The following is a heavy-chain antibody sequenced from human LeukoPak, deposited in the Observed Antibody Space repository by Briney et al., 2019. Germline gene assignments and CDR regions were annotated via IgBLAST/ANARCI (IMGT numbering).Heavy chain of an antibody. CDR3: ATSGYNYFDY. CDR1: GGTFSSYA. V-gene: IGHV1-24*01. Sequence: ASVKVSCKASGGTFSSYAISWVRQAPGKGLEWMGGFDPEDGETIYAQKLQGRVTMTEDTSTDTAYMELSSLRSEDTAVYYCATSGYNYFDYWGQGTLVTVSS. J-gene: IGHJ4*02. CDR2: FDPEDGET. D-gene: IGHD5-24*01.